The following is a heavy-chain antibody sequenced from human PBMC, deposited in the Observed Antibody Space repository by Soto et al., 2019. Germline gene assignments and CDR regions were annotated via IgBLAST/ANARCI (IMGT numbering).Heavy chain of an antibody. D-gene: IGHD5-18*01. CDR2: IYYSGST. Sequence: SETLPLTCTVSGGSISSGGYYWSWIRKHPGKGLEWIGYIYYSGSTYYNPSLKSRVTISVDTSKNQFSLKLSSVTAADTAVYYCARDRPDGKLWEYFDYWGQGTLVTVSS. J-gene: IGHJ4*02. CDR1: GGSISSGGYY. CDR3: ARDRPDGKLWEYFDY. V-gene: IGHV4-31*03.